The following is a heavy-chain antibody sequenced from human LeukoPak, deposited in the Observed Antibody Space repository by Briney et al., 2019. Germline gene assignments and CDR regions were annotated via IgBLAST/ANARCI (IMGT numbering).Heavy chain of an antibody. Sequence: GGSLRLSCAASGFTFSNYGIHWVRQAPGKGLEWVAFIRYDGSNKYYADSVKGRFTISRDSSKNTLYLQMNSLRAEDTAMYYCAKDIGYYYYMDVWGKGTTVTVSS. CDR2: IRYDGSNK. CDR3: AKDIGYYYYMDV. V-gene: IGHV3-30*02. CDR1: GFTFSNYG. J-gene: IGHJ6*03.